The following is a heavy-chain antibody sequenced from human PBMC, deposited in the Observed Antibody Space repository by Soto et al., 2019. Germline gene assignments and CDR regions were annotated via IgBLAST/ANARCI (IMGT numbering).Heavy chain of an antibody. CDR2: INPNSGGT. CDR1: GYTFTGYY. J-gene: IGHJ6*02. Sequence: EASVKVSCKASGYTFTGYYMHWVRQAPGQGLEWMGWINPNSGGTNYAQKFQGRVTMTRDTSISTAYMELSRLMSDETAVYYCARDRAWHYIFHYYYYYGMDVWGQGTTVTVSS. V-gene: IGHV1-2*02. CDR3: ARDRAWHYIFHYYYYYGMDV. D-gene: IGHD1-7*01.